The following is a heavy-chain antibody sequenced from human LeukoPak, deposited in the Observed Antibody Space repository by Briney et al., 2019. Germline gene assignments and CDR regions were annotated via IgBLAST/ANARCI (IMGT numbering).Heavy chain of an antibody. Sequence: GGSLRLSCAASGFIVSNNYMTWVRQAPGKGLEWVSVIYNDGSTYYADSVKGRFTISRDNSKNTLYLQMNSLRPEDTAVYYCARGVVTLYYFDYWGQGTLVTVSS. CDR3: ARGVVTLYYFDY. CDR1: GFIVSNNY. J-gene: IGHJ4*02. CDR2: IYNDGST. V-gene: IGHV3-53*05. D-gene: IGHD2-15*01.